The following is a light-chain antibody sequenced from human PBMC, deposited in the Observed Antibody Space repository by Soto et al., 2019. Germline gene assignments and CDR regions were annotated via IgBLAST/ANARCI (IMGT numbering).Light chain of an antibody. V-gene: IGLV2-8*01. CDR3: GTWDHSLTNGRV. J-gene: IGLJ3*02. Sequence: QSALTQPPSASGSPGQSVTISCTGTSSVSWYQHHPGKAPKLLIFEVTRRPSGVPDRFSGSKSGNTASLTVSGLQADDEADYYCGTWDHSLTNGRVFGGGTKLTVL. CDR1: SS. CDR2: EVT.